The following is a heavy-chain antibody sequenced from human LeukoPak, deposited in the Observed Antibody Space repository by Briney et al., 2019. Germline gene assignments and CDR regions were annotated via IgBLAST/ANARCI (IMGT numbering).Heavy chain of an antibody. Sequence: PGGSLRLSCAASGFTFSSYAMSWVRQAPGKGLEWVSTISDSGGSTFYADSVKGRFTISRDNSKNTLFLQMNSLRGEDTAIYYCARRYCTNGVCYFFDYWGQGTLVTVSS. J-gene: IGHJ4*02. V-gene: IGHV3-23*01. D-gene: IGHD2-8*01. CDR3: ARRYCTNGVCYFFDY. CDR1: GFTFSSYA. CDR2: ISDSGGST.